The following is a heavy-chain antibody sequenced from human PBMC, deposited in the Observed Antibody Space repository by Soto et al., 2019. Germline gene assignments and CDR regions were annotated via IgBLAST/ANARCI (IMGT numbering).Heavy chain of an antibody. CDR1: GGSISSGGYS. CDR3: ARVPVS. V-gene: IGHV4-31*03. CDR2: IYYSGST. Sequence: QVQLQESGPGLVKPSQTLSLTCTVSGGSISSGGYSWSWIRQHPGKGLWWIGYIYYSGSTYSNPSLTSRVTISVDAPTNQFSLKLTSVTGADTAVYYCARVPVSWRQGTLVTVSS. J-gene: IGHJ5*02.